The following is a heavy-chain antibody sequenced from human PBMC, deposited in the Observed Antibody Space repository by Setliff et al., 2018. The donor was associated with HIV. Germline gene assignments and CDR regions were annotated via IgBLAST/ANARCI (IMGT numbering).Heavy chain of an antibody. CDR2: IIPMFVTA. D-gene: IGHD2-2*01. V-gene: IGHV1-69*13. J-gene: IGHJ4*02. CDR1: GGNFRFYA. CDR3: ARGYCSSTSCYGIYYFDN. Sequence: GASVKVSCKASGGNFRFYAFSWVRQAPGQGLEWMGGIIPMFVTANYAQKFQDRVTITADESTSTAYMELSSLRFEDTAVYYCARGYCSSTSCYGIYYFDNWGQGTPVTVSS.